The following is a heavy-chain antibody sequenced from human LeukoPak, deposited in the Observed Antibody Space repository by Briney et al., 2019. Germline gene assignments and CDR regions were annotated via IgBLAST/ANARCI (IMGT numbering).Heavy chain of an antibody. V-gene: IGHV5-51*01. CDR1: GYSFTSYW. Sequence: GESLKISCKGSGYSFTSYWIGWVRQMPGKGLEWMGIIYPGDSDTRYSPSFQGQVTISADKSISTAYLQWSSLKASDTAMYYCARFQATSYYYYCYGMDVWGQGTTVTVSS. CDR3: ARFQATSYYYYCYGMDV. CDR2: IYPGDSDT. D-gene: IGHD1-26*01. J-gene: IGHJ6*02.